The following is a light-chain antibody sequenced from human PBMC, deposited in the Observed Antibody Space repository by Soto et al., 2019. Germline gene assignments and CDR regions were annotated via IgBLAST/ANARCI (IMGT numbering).Light chain of an antibody. CDR2: GVS. J-gene: IGKJ4*01. CDR3: QQYFTSPLT. V-gene: IGKV3-20*01. CDR1: QSVSSNY. Sequence: EVVLTQSPGTLSLSPGESATLSCRASQSVSSNYLAWYQQKPGQAPRLLIYGVSTRATGIPDRFSGSGSGTDFSLTISRLAPEDFGLYYCQQYFTSPLTFGGGTKVEIK.